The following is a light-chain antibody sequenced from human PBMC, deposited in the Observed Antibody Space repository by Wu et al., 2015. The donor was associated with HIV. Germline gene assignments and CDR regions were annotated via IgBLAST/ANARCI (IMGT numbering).Light chain of an antibody. Sequence: EIVLTQSPGTLSLSPGERATLSCRASQNVGSNYVAWYQQKPGQAPRLLIYDASSWAAGIPQRFIGRGSGTDFTLTITRLEPEDFAVYFCQQYGDSPITFGQGTRLDMK. CDR1: QNVGSNY. CDR2: DAS. V-gene: IGKV3-20*01. J-gene: IGKJ5*01. CDR3: QQYGDSPIT.